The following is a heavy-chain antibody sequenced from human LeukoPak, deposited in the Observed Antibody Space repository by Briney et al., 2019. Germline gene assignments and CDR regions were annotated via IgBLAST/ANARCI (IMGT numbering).Heavy chain of an antibody. CDR1: GFTFSNYW. J-gene: IGHJ4*02. CDR3: ARESGSYDY. CDR2: IKQDGSET. Sequence: GGSLRLSCAASGFTFSNYWMNWVRQAPGKGLECLANIKQDGSETYYADSVKGRFTISRDNAKNSLYLQMNSLRAEDTAVYYCARESGSYDYWGQGTLVTVSS. V-gene: IGHV3-7*01. D-gene: IGHD1-26*01.